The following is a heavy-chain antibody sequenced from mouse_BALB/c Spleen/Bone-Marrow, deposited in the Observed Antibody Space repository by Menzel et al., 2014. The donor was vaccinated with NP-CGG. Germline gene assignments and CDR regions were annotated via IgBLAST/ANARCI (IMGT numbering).Heavy chain of an antibody. CDR3: ARVGLRLPYYFDY. V-gene: IGHV1S126*01. J-gene: IGHJ2*01. CDR1: GYSFTSYW. D-gene: IGHD1-2*01. Sequence: QVQLQQSGPQVVRPGASVKISCRASGYSFTSYWMHWVKQRPGQGLEWIGMIDPSDSETRLNQKFKDKATLTVDKSSSTAYMQLSSPTSEDSAVYYWARVGLRLPYYFDYWGQGTTLTVSS. CDR2: IDPSDSET.